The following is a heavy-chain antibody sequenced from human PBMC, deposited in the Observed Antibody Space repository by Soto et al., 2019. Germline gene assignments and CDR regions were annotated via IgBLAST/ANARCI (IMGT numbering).Heavy chain of an antibody. CDR1: GGSISSYY. CDR2: IFSIGGT. CDR3: ARLIHQPLQWYFVY. J-gene: IGHJ4*02. Sequence: PSETLSLTCTVSGGSISSYYWSWIRQPPGKGLEWIGYIFSIGGTNHNPSLNPSLKSRVTISVDTSKNQFSLKLSSVTAADTAVYYCARLIHQPLQWYFVYRGQGTLVTVSS. D-gene: IGHD2-2*01. V-gene: IGHV4-59*08.